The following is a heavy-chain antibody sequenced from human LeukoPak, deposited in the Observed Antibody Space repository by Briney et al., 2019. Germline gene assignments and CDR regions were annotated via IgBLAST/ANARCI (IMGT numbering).Heavy chain of an antibody. CDR3: ATPTTVTTDI. V-gene: IGHV3-23*01. CDR1: GFTFSSYA. Sequence: GGSLRPSCAASGFTFSSYAMNWVRQAPGKGLEWVSAITGSGGRTYYADSVKGRFTISRDNSKNTLYLQMNSLRAEDTAIYYCATPTTVTTDIWGQGTMVTVSS. D-gene: IGHD4-17*01. J-gene: IGHJ3*02. CDR2: ITGSGGRT.